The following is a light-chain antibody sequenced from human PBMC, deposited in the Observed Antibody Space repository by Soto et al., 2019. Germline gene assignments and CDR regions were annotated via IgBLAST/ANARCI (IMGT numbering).Light chain of an antibody. Sequence: AILMTQSPSSFSASTGDRVTITCRASQGISSYLAWYQQKPGKAPNLLIYAASTLQSGVPSRFSGSGSGTDFTLTISCLQSEDFATYYCQQYYSYPYTFGQGTKLEIK. CDR2: AAS. V-gene: IGKV1-8*01. J-gene: IGKJ2*01. CDR1: QGISSY. CDR3: QQYYSYPYT.